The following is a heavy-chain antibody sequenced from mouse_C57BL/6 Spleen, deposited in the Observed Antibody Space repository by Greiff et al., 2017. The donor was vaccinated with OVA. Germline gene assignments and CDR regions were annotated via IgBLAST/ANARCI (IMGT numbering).Heavy chain of an antibody. D-gene: IGHD1-1*01. Sequence: QLQQPGAELVKPGASVKMSCKASGYTFTSYWITWVKQRPGQGLEWIGDIYPGSGSTNYNEKFKSKATLTVDTSSSTAYMQLSSLTSEDSAVYYCARGAYYGSSSWFAYWGQGTLVTVSA. V-gene: IGHV1-55*01. J-gene: IGHJ3*01. CDR3: ARGAYYGSSSWFAY. CDR1: GYTFTSYW. CDR2: IYPGSGST.